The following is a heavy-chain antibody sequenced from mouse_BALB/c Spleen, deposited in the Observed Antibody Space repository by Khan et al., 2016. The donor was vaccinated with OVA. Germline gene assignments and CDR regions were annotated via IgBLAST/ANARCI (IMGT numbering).Heavy chain of an antibody. J-gene: IGHJ2*01. CDR3: ARIKKVVATKIDY. Sequence: QVRLQQSGAELVKAGASVKMSCKASGYTFTSYWMHWVKQRLGQGLEWFAETNPTNGRTYYNEKFKSKATLTVDKSSSTAYMLLSGPTFEDSAVYYCARIKKVVATKIDYWGQGTTLTVSS. CDR2: TNPTNGRT. V-gene: IGHV1S81*02. CDR1: GYTFTSYW. D-gene: IGHD1-1*01.